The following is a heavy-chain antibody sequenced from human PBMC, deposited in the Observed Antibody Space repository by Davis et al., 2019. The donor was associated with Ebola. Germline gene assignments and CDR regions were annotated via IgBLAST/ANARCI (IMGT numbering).Heavy chain of an antibody. CDR3: IYCGGDCYPFDY. Sequence: GESLKISCAASGFTFSNAWMSWVRQAPGKGLEWVGRIKSKTDGGTTDYAAPVKGRFTISRDDSKNTLYLQMNSLKTEDTAVYYCIYCGGDCYPFDYWGQGTLVTVSS. CDR2: IKSKTDGGTT. J-gene: IGHJ4*02. D-gene: IGHD2-21*02. V-gene: IGHV3-15*01. CDR1: GFTFSNAW.